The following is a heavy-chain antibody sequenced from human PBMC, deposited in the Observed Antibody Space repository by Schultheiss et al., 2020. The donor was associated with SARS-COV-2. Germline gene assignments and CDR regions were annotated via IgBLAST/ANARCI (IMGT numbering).Heavy chain of an antibody. Sequence: ASVKVSCKASGYTFTSYDINWVRQATGQGLEWMGWMNPNSGNTGYAQKFQGRVTMTRNTSISTAYMELSSLRSEDTAVYYCARLLQSGSYSNFDYWGQGTLVTVSS. CDR3: ARLLQSGSYSNFDY. V-gene: IGHV1-8*02. CDR2: MNPNSGNT. J-gene: IGHJ4*02. D-gene: IGHD1-26*01. CDR1: GYTFTSYD.